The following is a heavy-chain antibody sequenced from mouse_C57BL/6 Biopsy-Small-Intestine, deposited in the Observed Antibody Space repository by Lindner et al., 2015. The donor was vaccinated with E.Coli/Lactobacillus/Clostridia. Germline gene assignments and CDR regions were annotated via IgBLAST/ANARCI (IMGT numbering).Heavy chain of an antibody. Sequence: VQLQGSGAELVRPGASVKLSCTVSGFNIKDDYMYWVKQRPEQGLEWIGWIDPENGDTEYASKFQGKATITADTSSNTANLQLSSLTSEDTAVYYCSSGSIIAPFEYWGQGTSLTVSS. CDR3: SSGSIIAPFEY. J-gene: IGHJ2*02. CDR1: GFNIKDDY. V-gene: IGHV14-4*01. D-gene: IGHD6-1*01. CDR2: IDPENGDT.